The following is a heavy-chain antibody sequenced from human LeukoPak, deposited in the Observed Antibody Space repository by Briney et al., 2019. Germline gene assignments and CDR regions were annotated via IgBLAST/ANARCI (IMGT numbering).Heavy chain of an antibody. D-gene: IGHD3-22*01. Sequence: GGSLRLSCAASGFTFSSYAMSWVRQAPGKGLEWVSAISGSGGSTYYADSVKGRFTISRDNSKNTLYLQMNSLRAEDTAVYYCAKGGYYYDTSGYLDYWGQGTLVTVSS. CDR2: ISGSGGST. J-gene: IGHJ4*02. V-gene: IGHV3-23*01. CDR3: AKGGYYYDTSGYLDY. CDR1: GFTFSSYA.